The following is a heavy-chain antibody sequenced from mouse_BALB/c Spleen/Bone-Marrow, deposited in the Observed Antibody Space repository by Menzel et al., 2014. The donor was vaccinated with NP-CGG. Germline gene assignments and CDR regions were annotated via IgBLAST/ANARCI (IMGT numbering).Heavy chain of an antibody. Sequence: EVQLQESGTVLTRPGASVKMSCKASGYSFTSYWMHWVKQRPGQGLEWIGAIYPGNSDTRYNQKFKGKAKLTAVTSATTAYMEFSSLTNEDSAVYYCTRVTMAMDYWGQGTSVTVSS. J-gene: IGHJ4*01. D-gene: IGHD1-1*02. CDR1: GYSFTSYW. CDR3: TRVTMAMDY. V-gene: IGHV1-5*01. CDR2: IYPGNSDT.